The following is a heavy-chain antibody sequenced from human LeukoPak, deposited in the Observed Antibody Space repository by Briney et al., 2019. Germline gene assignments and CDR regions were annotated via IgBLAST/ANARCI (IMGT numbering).Heavy chain of an antibody. CDR3: AKVQYSSSWPFDY. Sequence: PGGSLRRSCAASGFTFSSYRMHWVRQAPGKGLVWVSRINSDGSSTSYADSVKGRFTISRDNSKNTLFLQMNSLRAEDTAVYYCAKVQYSSSWPFDYWGQGTLVTVSS. CDR1: GFTFSSYR. J-gene: IGHJ4*02. D-gene: IGHD6-13*01. V-gene: IGHV3-74*01. CDR2: INSDGSST.